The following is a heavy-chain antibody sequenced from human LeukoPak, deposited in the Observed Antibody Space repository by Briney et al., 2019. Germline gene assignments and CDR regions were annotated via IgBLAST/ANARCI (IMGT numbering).Heavy chain of an antibody. CDR2: IYTSGST. D-gene: IGHD3-22*01. Sequence: SETLSLTCTVSGYSISNGYYWGWIRQPPGKGLEWIGRIYTSGSTNYNPSLKSRVTISVDTSKNQFSLKLSSVTAADTAVYYCARDQSPFYDSSGYYYVWGQGTLVTVSS. V-gene: IGHV4-38-2*02. J-gene: IGHJ4*02. CDR3: ARDQSPFYDSSGYYYV. CDR1: GYSISNGYY.